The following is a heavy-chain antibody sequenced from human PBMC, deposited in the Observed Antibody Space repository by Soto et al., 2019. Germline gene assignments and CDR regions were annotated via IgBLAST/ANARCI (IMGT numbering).Heavy chain of an antibody. D-gene: IGHD1-26*01. J-gene: IGHJ4*02. CDR3: SGGVGDAF. Sequence: EEQLVESGGGLVQPGGSLRLTCAVSGFSFRSDWMNWVRQAPGKGLEWVAHTNQDGSQKYYVDSVKGRFTIFRDNAKKSLYLQMNNLRVEDAAVYSCSGGVGDAFWGQGTLVTVSS. V-gene: IGHV3-7*04. CDR2: TNQDGSQK. CDR1: GFSFRSDW.